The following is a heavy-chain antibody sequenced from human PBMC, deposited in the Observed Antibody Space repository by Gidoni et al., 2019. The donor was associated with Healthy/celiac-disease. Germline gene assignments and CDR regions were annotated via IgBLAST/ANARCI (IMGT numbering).Heavy chain of an antibody. CDR2: INPNSGGT. J-gene: IGHJ4*02. Sequence: QVQLVQSGAEVKKPGASVKVSCKASGYTFTGYYMHWVRQAPGQGLEWMGWINPNSGGTNYAQKFQGRVTMTRDTSISTAYMELSRLRSDDTAVYYCAGFYDFWSGYPRFDYWGQGTLVTVSS. CDR3: AGFYDFWSGYPRFDY. V-gene: IGHV1-2*02. D-gene: IGHD3-3*01. CDR1: GYTFTGYY.